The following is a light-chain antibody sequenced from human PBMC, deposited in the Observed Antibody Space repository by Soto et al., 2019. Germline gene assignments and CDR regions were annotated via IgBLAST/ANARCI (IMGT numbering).Light chain of an antibody. J-gene: IGKJ2*01. V-gene: IGKV3-11*01. CDR1: QSVSSY. CDR2: DAS. Sequence: EIVLTQSPATLSLSPGERATLSCRASQSVSSYLAWYQQKPGQAPRLLIYDASNRATGSPARLSGSGSGTEFTLTISSLEPADFAVYYCQQRSSWPPYTFGQGTKLEIK. CDR3: QQRSSWPPYT.